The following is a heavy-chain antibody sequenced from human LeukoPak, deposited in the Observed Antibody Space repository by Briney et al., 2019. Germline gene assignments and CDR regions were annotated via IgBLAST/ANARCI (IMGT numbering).Heavy chain of an antibody. CDR1: GFTFSSHW. D-gene: IGHD2-2*01. J-gene: IGHJ4*02. V-gene: IGHV3-7*01. CDR2: IKEDGTRK. CDR3: ARGYCSSTSCYAFDY. Sequence: GGSLRLSCAASGFTFSSHWMTWVRQAPGRGLEWVANIKEDGTRKNYMDSVKGRFTISRDNSKNTLYLQMNSLRAEDTAVYYCARGYCSSTSCYAFDYWGQGTLVTVSS.